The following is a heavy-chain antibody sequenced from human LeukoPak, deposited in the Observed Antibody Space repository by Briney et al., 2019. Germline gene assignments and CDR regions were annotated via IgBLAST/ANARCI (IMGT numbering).Heavy chain of an antibody. CDR1: GFTFSSYI. Sequence: GGSLRLSCAASGFTFSSYIMNWVRQAPGKGLEWVSPISSSSSYIYYADSVKGRFTISRDNAKNSLYLQMNSLRAEDTAVYYCAKIGGVYYYGMDVWGQGTTVTVSS. J-gene: IGHJ6*02. V-gene: IGHV3-21*01. CDR3: AKIGGVYYYGMDV. CDR2: ISSSSSYI.